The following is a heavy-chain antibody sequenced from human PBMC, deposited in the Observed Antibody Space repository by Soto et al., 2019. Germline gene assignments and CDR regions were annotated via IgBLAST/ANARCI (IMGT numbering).Heavy chain of an antibody. Sequence: GQSLKISCKASAYSFTIYWIRWVRQMPGKGLEWMGRIEPSDSYTNYSPSFQGHVTISADKSISTGYLQWISLKASDTAMYYCARQRPQLDTDGMDVWRKETTVTISS. D-gene: IGHD6-13*01. CDR2: IEPSDSYT. V-gene: IGHV5-10-1*01. CDR1: AYSFTIYW. J-gene: IGHJ6*01. CDR3: ARQRPQLDTDGMDV.